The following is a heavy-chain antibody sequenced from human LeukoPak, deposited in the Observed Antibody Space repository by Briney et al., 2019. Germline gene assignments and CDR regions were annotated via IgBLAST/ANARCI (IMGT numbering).Heavy chain of an antibody. CDR3: ASERVVIMGADAFDI. CDR2: IYTSGST. Sequence: SETLSLTCTVSGGSISSYYWSWIRQPARKGLEWIGRIYTSGSTNYNPSLKSRVTMSVDTSKNQFSLKLSSVTAADTAVYYCASERVVIMGADAFDIWGQGTMVTVSS. CDR1: GGSISSYY. J-gene: IGHJ3*02. V-gene: IGHV4-4*07. D-gene: IGHD3-3*01.